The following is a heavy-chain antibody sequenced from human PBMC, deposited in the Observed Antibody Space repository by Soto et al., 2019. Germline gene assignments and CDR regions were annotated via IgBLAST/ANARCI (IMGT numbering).Heavy chain of an antibody. V-gene: IGHV3-30*18. J-gene: IGHJ4*02. Sequence: GGSLRLSCAASGFTFSSYGMHWVRQAPGKGLEWVAVISYDGSNKYYADSVKGRFTISRDNSKNTLYLQMNSLRAEDTAVYYCAKAWEVLGYSYGPDYFDYWGQGTLVTVSS. CDR3: AKAWEVLGYSYGPDYFDY. D-gene: IGHD5-18*01. CDR1: GFTFSSYG. CDR2: ISYDGSNK.